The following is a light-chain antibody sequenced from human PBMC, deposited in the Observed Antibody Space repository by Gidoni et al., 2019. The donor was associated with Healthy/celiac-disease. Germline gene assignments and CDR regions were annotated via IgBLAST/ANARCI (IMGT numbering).Light chain of an antibody. J-gene: IGKJ1*01. CDR1: QCVTSY. V-gene: IGKV3-11*01. CDR2: DAS. Sequence: IVLTQSPATLSLSPGERATLSCRASQCVTSYLAWYQQKPGQAPRLLIYDASNRAPGIPARFSGSGSGTDFTLTISSREPEDFAVYYCQQRSNWPPWTFXQXTKVEIK. CDR3: QQRSNWPPWT.